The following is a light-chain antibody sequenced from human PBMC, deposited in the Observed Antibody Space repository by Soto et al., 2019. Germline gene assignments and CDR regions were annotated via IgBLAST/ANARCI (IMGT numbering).Light chain of an antibody. Sequence: QSVLTQPASVSGSPGQSITISCTGTSSDVGSYNLVSWYQQHPGKAPKLMIYEVSKRPSGVSNRFSGSKSGNTASLTLSGPQAEDEPDYSSSSYAGSSLYVFGTGTKLPVL. J-gene: IGLJ1*01. CDR1: SSDVGSYNL. CDR2: EVS. V-gene: IGLV2-23*02. CDR3: SSYAGSSLYV.